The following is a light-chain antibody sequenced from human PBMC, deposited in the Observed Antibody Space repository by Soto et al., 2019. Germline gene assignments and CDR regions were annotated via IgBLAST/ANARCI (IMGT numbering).Light chain of an antibody. V-gene: IGKV1-5*01. CDR1: QSISGW. CDR2: DAS. J-gene: IGKJ3*01. CDR3: QQYSGYSLFT. Sequence: DIQMTQSPSTLSASVGDRVTITCRASQSISGWLAWYQQRPGKAPKLLIYDASSLESGVPSRFSGSESGTELTLTIGCLQADDFATYYCQQYSGYSLFTFGPGTIVEIK.